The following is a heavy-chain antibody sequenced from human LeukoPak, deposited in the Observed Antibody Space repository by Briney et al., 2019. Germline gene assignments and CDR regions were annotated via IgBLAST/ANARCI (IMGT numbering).Heavy chain of an antibody. D-gene: IGHD2-2*01. V-gene: IGHV4-39*07. CDR3: SRYCSSTSCPYYYYYYMDV. J-gene: IGHJ6*03. CDR1: GGSISSSSSY. Sequence: PSETLSLTCTVSGGSISSSSSYWGWIRQPPGKGLEWIGSIYYSGSTYYNPSLKSRVTISVDTSKNQFSLKLSSVTAADTAVYYCSRYCSSTSCPYYYYYYMDVWGKGTTVTVSS. CDR2: IYYSGST.